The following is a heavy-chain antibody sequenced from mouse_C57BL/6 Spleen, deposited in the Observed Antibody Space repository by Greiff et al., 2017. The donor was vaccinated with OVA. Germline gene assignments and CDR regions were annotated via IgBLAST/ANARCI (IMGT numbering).Heavy chain of an antibody. CDR3: ARREDYDWYFDV. CDR1: GYTFTSYW. V-gene: IGHV1-50*01. J-gene: IGHJ1*03. CDR2: IDPSDSYT. Sequence: VQLQQPGAELVKPGASVKLSFKASGYTFTSYWMQWVKQRPGQGLEWIGEIDPSDSYTNYNQKFKGKATLTVDTSSSTAYMQLSSLTSEESAVYYCARREDYDWYFDVWGTGTTVTVSS. D-gene: IGHD2-4*01.